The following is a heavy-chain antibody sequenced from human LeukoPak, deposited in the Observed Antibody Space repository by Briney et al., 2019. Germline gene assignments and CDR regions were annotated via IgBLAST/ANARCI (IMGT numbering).Heavy chain of an antibody. CDR3: AREVAVAGPIPYYFDY. CDR1: GGSISSSSYY. D-gene: IGHD6-19*01. J-gene: IGHJ4*02. Sequence: PSETLSLTCTVSGGSISSSSYYWGWIRQPPGKGLERIGSIYYSGSTYYNPSLKSRVTISVDTSKNQFSLKLSSVTPEDTAVYYCAREVAVAGPIPYYFDYWGQGTLVTVSS. V-gene: IGHV4-39*02. CDR2: IYYSGST.